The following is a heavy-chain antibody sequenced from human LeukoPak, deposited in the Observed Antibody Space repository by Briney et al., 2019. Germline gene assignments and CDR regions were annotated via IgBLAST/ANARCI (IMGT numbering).Heavy chain of an antibody. D-gene: IGHD3-3*01. CDR2: IKHSGST. CDR3: ARGRKYDFFYYYGMDV. Sequence: SETLSLTRAVYGGSFSGYYWSWIRQPPGKGREWFGEIKHSGSTNYNPSLKSRVTISVDTSKNQFSLKLSSVTAADTAVYYCARGRKYDFFYYYGMDVWGQGTTVTVSS. CDR1: GGSFSGYY. V-gene: IGHV4-34*01. J-gene: IGHJ6*02.